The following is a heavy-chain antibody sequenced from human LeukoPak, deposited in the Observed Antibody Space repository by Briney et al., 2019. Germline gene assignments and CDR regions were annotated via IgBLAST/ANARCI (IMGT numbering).Heavy chain of an antibody. CDR3: ARSGYFDWFPFDY. V-gene: IGHV1-18*01. Sequence: ASVKVSCKASGGTFSSYAISWVRQAPGQGLEWMGWISAHNGNTNYAQKLQGRVTMTTDTSTSTAYMELRSLRSDDTAVYYCARSGYFDWFPFDYWGQGTLVTVSS. D-gene: IGHD3-9*01. CDR1: GGTFSSYA. CDR2: ISAHNGNT. J-gene: IGHJ4*02.